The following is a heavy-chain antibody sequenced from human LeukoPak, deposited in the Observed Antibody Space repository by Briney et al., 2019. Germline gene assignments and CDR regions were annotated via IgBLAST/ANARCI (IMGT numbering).Heavy chain of an antibody. CDR1: GGSISSNSYY. V-gene: IGHV4-39*01. CDR2: IYYSGDT. D-gene: IGHD4-17*01. Sequence: PSETLSLTCTVSGGSISSNSYYWGWIRQPPGKGLEWIGSIYYSGDTYYNPSLRSRVTISVDTSKNQFSLKVSYVTAADSAVYYCARSYGHYGWFDPWGQGTLVTVSS. CDR3: ARSYGHYGWFDP. J-gene: IGHJ5*02.